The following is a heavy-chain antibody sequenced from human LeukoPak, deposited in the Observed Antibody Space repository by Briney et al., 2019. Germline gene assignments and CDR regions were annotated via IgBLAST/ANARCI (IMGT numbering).Heavy chain of an antibody. D-gene: IGHD6-13*01. J-gene: IGHJ4*02. V-gene: IGHV3-11*01. CDR1: GFTFSDHY. CDR3: ARDRHGYFDY. CDR2: ISHNGETK. Sequence: PGGSLRLSCAASGFTFSDHYMIWLRQAPGKGLEAISYISHNGETKYYADSVKGRLSISRDNAKSSLYLQMNSLRVEDTAVYYCARDRHGYFDYWGQGTLVTAS.